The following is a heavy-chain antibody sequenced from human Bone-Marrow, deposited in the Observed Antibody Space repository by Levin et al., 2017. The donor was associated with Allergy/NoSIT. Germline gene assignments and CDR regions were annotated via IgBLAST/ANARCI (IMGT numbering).Heavy chain of an antibody. V-gene: IGHV3-74*01. J-gene: IGHJ6*02. D-gene: IGHD4-11*01. CDR1: GFTFSSYW. CDR3: ARVPYSNYYYGMDV. CDR2: INSDGSST. Sequence: ETLSLTCAASGFTFSSYWMHWVRQAPGKGLVWVSRINSDGSSTSYADSVKGRFTISRDNAKNTLYLQMNSLRAEDTAVYYCARVPYSNYYYGMDVWGQGTTVTVSS.